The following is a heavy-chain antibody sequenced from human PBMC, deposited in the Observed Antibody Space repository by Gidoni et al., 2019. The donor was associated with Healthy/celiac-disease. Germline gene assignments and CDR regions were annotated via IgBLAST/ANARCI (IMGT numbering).Heavy chain of an antibody. J-gene: IGHJ5*02. CDR3: ARAYGEAAAGTYWFDP. CDR1: GYSFTSYW. Sequence: EVQLVQSGAEVQKPGESLKISCKGSGYSFTSYWFGRVRQMPGKGLEWMGIIYPGDFDTRYSPSFQGQVTISADKSISTAYLQWRSVKAADTAMDYCARAYGEAAAGTYWFDPWGQGTLVTVSS. V-gene: IGHV5-51*01. D-gene: IGHD6-13*01. CDR2: IYPGDFDT.